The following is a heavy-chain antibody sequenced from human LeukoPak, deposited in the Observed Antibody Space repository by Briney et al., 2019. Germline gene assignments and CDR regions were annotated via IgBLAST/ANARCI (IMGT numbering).Heavy chain of an antibody. V-gene: IGHV3-53*01. D-gene: IGHD2-15*01. Sequence: PGGSLRLSCAASGFTVSSNYMNWVRQAPGKGLEWVSVIFSGGSTYYADSVKGRFTISRDNFKNTVYLQMNSLRAEDTAVYYCARDLVVVSASGDAFDIWGQGTMVTVSA. CDR3: ARDLVVVSASGDAFDI. J-gene: IGHJ3*02. CDR1: GFTVSSNY. CDR2: IFSGGST.